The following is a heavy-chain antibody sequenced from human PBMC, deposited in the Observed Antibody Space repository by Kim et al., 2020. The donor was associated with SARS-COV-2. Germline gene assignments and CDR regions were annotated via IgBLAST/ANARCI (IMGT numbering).Heavy chain of an antibody. Sequence: ASVKVSCKPSGYIFTNFAIHWVRQAPGLRLEWLGWINAANGHAKYSQNFQGRVTITRDTSAGTAYMELSSLRSEDTAVYYCARGGNWNDGFDYWGQGTLVPLSS. CDR2: INAANGHA. D-gene: IGHD1-1*01. V-gene: IGHV1-3*01. CDR1: GYIFTNFA. J-gene: IGHJ4*02. CDR3: ARGGNWNDGFDY.